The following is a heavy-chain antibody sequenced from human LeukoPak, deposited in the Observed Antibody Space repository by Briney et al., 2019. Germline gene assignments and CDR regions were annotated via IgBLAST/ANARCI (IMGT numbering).Heavy chain of an antibody. V-gene: IGHV3-53*01. CDR2: IYSGGST. CDR3: ASGGRYYYYYMDV. Sequence: GGSLRLSCAASGFTVSSNYMSWVRQAPGKGLEWVSVIYSGGSTYYADSVKGRFTTSRDNSKNTLYLQMNSLRAEDTAVYYCASGGRYYYYYMDVWGKGTTVTISS. D-gene: IGHD1-1*01. CDR1: GFTVSSNY. J-gene: IGHJ6*03.